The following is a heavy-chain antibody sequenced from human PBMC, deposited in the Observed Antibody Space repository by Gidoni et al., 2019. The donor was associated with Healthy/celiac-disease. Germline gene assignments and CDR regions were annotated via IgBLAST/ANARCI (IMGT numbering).Heavy chain of an antibody. Sequence: QVQLVESGGGVVQPGRSLRLSCSASGFTFSRYGMHWVRQAPGKGLEWVAVISYDGSNKYYADSVKGRFTISRDNSKNTLYLQMNSLRAEDTAVYYCARVGLDYYYYYYMDVWGKGTTVTVSS. CDR2: ISYDGSNK. CDR1: GFTFSRYG. J-gene: IGHJ6*03. CDR3: ARVGLDYYYYYYMDV. D-gene: IGHD3-16*01. V-gene: IGHV3-30*03.